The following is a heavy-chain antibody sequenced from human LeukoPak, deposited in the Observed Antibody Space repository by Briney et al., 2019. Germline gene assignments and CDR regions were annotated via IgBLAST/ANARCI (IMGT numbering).Heavy chain of an antibody. CDR3: ATDIAVAGVRGEFDY. Sequence: GASVKVSCKVSGYTLTELSMHWVRQAPGQGLEWMGGFDPEDGETIYAQKFQGRVTMTEETSTDTAYMELSSLRSEHTAVYYCATDIAVAGVRGEFDYWGQGTLVTVS. D-gene: IGHD6-19*01. V-gene: IGHV1-24*01. J-gene: IGHJ4*02. CDR2: FDPEDGET. CDR1: GYTLTELS.